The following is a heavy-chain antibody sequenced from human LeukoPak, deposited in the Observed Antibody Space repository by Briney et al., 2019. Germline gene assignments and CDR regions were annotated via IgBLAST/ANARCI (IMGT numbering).Heavy chain of an antibody. D-gene: IGHD2-8*02. CDR3: ARAARHSVLEADFDY. Sequence: ASVKVSCKASGYTFTGYYMHWVRQAPGQGLEWMGWINPNSDGTNYAQKFQGRVTMTRDTSISTAYMELSRLRSDDTAVYYCARAARHSVLEADFDYWGQGTLVTVSS. CDR1: GYTFTGYY. CDR2: INPNSDGT. J-gene: IGHJ4*02. V-gene: IGHV1-2*02.